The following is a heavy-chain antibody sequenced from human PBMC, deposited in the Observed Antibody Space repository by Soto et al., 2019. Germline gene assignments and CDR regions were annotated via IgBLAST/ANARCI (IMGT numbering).Heavy chain of an antibody. V-gene: IGHV1-18*01. CDR3: ARDTSRGEYDY. D-gene: IGHD3-10*01. J-gene: IGHJ4*02. Sequence: QVQLVQSGAEVKKPGASVKVSCKASGYTFTSYGISWVRQAPGQGLEWMGGINVYNGNTKYAQKLKGRVTMTTDTSTSTAYLDLRSLRSDDTAVYFCARDTSRGEYDYWGQGTLVTVSS. CDR1: GYTFTSYG. CDR2: INVYNGNT.